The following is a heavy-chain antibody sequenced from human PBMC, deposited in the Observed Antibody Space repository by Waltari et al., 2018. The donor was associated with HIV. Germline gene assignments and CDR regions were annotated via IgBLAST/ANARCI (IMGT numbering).Heavy chain of an antibody. J-gene: IGHJ5*02. CDR3: AREKPKSYYDSSGYYTNWFDP. D-gene: IGHD3-22*01. CDR1: GGSISSSSYY. Sequence: QLQLQESGPGLVKPSETLSLTCTVSGGSISSSSYYWGWIRQPPGKGLEWIGSIYYSGSTYYNPSLKSRVTISVDTSKNQFSLKLSSVTAADTAVYYCAREKPKSYYDSSGYYTNWFDPWGQGTLVTVSS. V-gene: IGHV4-39*07. CDR2: IYYSGST.